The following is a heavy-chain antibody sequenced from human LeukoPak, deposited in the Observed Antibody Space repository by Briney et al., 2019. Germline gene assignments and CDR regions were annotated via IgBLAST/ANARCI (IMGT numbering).Heavy chain of an antibody. Sequence: SVKVSCKASGGTFSSYAISWVRQAPGQGLEWMGGIIPIFGTANYAQKFQGRVTITADESTSTAYMELSSLRSEDTAVYYCAWHRRGGYNYPFDYWGQGTLVTVSS. CDR1: GGTFSSYA. CDR2: IIPIFGTA. CDR3: AWHRRGGYNYPFDY. V-gene: IGHV1-69*13. J-gene: IGHJ4*02. D-gene: IGHD5-24*01.